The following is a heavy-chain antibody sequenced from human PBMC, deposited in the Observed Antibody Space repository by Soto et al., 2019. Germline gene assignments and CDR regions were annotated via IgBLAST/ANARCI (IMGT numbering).Heavy chain of an antibody. J-gene: IGHJ3*01. CDR2: ISAYNGTT. CDR3: ARDLVATGHAFDV. CDR1: GYPFTSYV. D-gene: IGHD5-12*01. V-gene: IGHV1-18*04. Sequence: ASFKVSCKASGYPFTSYVISWVRHAPGRGLEWMGWISAYNGTTNYAQKLQGRVTMTTETSTRTAYMELRSLRSDETAVYWCARDLVATGHAFDVWGKGTMVSVSS.